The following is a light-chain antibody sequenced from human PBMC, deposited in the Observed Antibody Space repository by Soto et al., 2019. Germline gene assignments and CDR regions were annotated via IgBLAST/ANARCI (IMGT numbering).Light chain of an antibody. V-gene: IGKV3-11*01. J-gene: IGKJ5*01. Sequence: EIVLTQSPATLSLSPGERATLSCRASQSVSSYLAWFQQKPGQAPRLLIYGASSRATGIPARFNGSGSGTGFTLTISSLEPEDFSVYYCQQRDSWPLTFGQGTRLEVK. CDR3: QQRDSWPLT. CDR2: GAS. CDR1: QSVSSY.